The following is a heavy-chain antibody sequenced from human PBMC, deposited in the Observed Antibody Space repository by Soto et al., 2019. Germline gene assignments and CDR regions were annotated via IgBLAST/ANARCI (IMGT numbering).Heavy chain of an antibody. CDR3: ARDVGSGWFDF. V-gene: IGHV3-7*05. CDR2: IKQDGSEK. D-gene: IGHD6-19*01. CDR1: GFTFSNNW. Sequence: GWSLRLSCAASGFTFSNNWMSWVRQAPGKGLAWVANIKQDGSEKEYVDSVKGRFTISRDNFNNSLFLQMNSLRADDTAVYYCARDVGSGWFDFWGQGTLVTVSS. J-gene: IGHJ4*02.